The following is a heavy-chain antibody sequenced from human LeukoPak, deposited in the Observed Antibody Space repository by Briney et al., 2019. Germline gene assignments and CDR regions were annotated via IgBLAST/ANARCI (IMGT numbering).Heavy chain of an antibody. V-gene: IGHV3-30-3*01. CDR2: ISYDGSNK. CDR3: AREIVVVPAATGYFDY. Sequence: SGGSLRLSCAASGFTFSSYAMHWVRQAPGKGLEWVAVISYDGSNKYYADSVKGRFTISRDNSKNTLYLQMNSLRAEDTAVYYCAREIVVVPAATGYFDYWGQGTLVTVSS. D-gene: IGHD2-2*01. J-gene: IGHJ4*02. CDR1: GFTFSSYA.